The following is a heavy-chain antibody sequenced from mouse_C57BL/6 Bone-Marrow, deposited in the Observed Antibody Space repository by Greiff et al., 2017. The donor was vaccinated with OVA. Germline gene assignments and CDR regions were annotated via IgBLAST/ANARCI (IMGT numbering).Heavy chain of an antibody. Sequence: EVKLMESGEGLVKPGGSLKLSCAASGFTFSSYAMSWVRQTPEKRLEWVAYISSGGDYIYYADTVKGRFTISRDNARNTLYLQMSSLKSEDTAMDYCTRDPWGAMDYWGQGTSVTVSS. CDR1: GFTFSSYA. J-gene: IGHJ4*01. CDR2: ISSGGDYI. V-gene: IGHV5-9-1*02. CDR3: TRDPWGAMDY. D-gene: IGHD4-1*01.